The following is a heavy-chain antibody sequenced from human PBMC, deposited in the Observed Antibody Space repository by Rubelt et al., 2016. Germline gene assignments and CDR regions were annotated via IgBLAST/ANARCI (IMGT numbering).Heavy chain of an antibody. D-gene: IGHD4-17*01. CDR2: IIPIFGTA. CDR1: GGTFSSYA. V-gene: IGHV1-69*01. CDR3: ARGDATVPRSYWYFDL. J-gene: IGHJ2*01. Sequence: QVQLVQSGAEVKKPESSVKVSCKASGGTFSSYAISWVRQAPGQGLEWMGGIIPIFGTANYAQKFQGRVTITADESTSTDYMELSSLRSEDTAVYYCARGDATVPRSYWYFDLWGRGTLVTVSS.